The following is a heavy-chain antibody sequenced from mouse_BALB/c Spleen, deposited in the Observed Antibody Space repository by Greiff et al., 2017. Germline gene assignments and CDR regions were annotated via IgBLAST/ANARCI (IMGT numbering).Heavy chain of an antibody. Sequence: DVMLVESGGGLVKPGGSLKLSCAASGFTFSSYAMSWVRQTPEKRLEWVASISSGGSTYYPDSVKGRFTISRDNARNILYLQMSSLRSEDTAMYYCARGLVTTVPFAYWGQGTLVTVSA. J-gene: IGHJ3*01. V-gene: IGHV5-6-5*01. CDR2: ISSGGST. CDR1: GFTFSSYA. CDR3: ARGLVTTVPFAY. D-gene: IGHD1-1*01.